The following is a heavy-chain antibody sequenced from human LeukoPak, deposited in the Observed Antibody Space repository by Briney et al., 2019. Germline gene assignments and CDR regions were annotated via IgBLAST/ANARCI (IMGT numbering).Heavy chain of an antibody. CDR1: GFTFGSYE. D-gene: IGHD3-10*01. CDR2: ISSSGSTI. CDR3: ASPLWFGEPDYYGMDV. J-gene: IGHJ6*04. Sequence: GGSLRLSCAASGFTFGSYEMNWVRQAPGKGLEWVSYISSSGSTIYYADSVKGRFTISRDNAKNSLYLQMNSLRAEDTAVYYCASPLWFGEPDYYGMDVWGKGTTVTVSS. V-gene: IGHV3-48*03.